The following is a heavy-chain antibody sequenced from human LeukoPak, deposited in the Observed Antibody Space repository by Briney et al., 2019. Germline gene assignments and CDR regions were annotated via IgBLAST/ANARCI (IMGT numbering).Heavy chain of an antibody. CDR3: ARQSLRQQLLDAFDI. CDR1: GYSFTSYW. V-gene: IGHV5-51*01. D-gene: IGHD6-13*01. Sequence: GESLKISCKGSGYSFTSYWIGWVRQMPGKGLEWMGIIYPGDSDTRYSPSFQGQVTISADKSISTAYLQWSSLKASDTAMYYCARQSLRQQLLDAFDIWGQGAMVTVSS. J-gene: IGHJ3*02. CDR2: IYPGDSDT.